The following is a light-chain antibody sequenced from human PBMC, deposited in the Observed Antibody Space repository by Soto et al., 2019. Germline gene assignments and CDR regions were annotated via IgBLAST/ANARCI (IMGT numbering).Light chain of an antibody. J-gene: IGLJ1*01. CDR1: SSDVGSYNL. CDR2: EGT. V-gene: IGLV2-23*01. Sequence: QSALTQPASASGSPGQSITISCTGTSSDVGSYNLVSWYQQHPGKAPKLMIYEGTKRPSGVSDRFSGSRSGNTASLTISGLQVEYEADYYCCSYASSSTYVFGTRTKVTVL. CDR3: CSYASSSTYV.